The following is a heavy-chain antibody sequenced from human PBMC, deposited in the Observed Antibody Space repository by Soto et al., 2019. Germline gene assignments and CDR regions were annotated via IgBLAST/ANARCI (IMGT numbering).Heavy chain of an antibody. D-gene: IGHD2-15*01. CDR3: ARMYCSGGSCYNRDAFDI. CDR2: IYYSGST. CDR1: GGSISSSSYY. Sequence: QLQLQESGPGLVKPSGTLSLTCTVSGGSISSSSYYWGWIRQPPGKGLEWIGSIYYSGSTYYNPSLKSRVTISVDTSKNQFSLKLSSVTAADTAVYYCARMYCSGGSCYNRDAFDIWGQGTMVTVSS. V-gene: IGHV4-39*01. J-gene: IGHJ3*02.